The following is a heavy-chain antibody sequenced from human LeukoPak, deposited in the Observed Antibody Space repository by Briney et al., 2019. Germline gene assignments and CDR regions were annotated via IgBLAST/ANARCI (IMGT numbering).Heavy chain of an antibody. CDR3: AKDHDFWSGYTDY. CDR1: GFTFDDYA. CDR2: ISWNSGSI. D-gene: IGHD3-3*01. Sequence: GGSLRLSCAASGFTFDDYAMHWVRQAPGKGLEWVSAISWNSGSIGYADSVTGRFTISRDNAQNSPYLQMNSLRAEDTASYSRAKDHDFWSGYTDYWGQGTLVTVSS. V-gene: IGHV3-9*01. J-gene: IGHJ4*02.